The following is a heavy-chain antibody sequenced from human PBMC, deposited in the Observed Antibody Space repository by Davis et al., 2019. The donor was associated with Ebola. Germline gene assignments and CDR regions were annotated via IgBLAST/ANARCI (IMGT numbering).Heavy chain of an antibody. CDR1: GYTFTNYD. CDR2: MNPNSGNT. Sequence: AASVKVSCKTSGYTFTNYDINWVRQATGQGLEWMGWMNPNSGNTNYAQKLQGRVTMTTDTSTSTAYMELRSLRSDDTAVYYCARVGGYDNFDYWGQGTLVTVSS. D-gene: IGHD5-12*01. V-gene: IGHV1-18*01. CDR3: ARVGGYDNFDY. J-gene: IGHJ4*02.